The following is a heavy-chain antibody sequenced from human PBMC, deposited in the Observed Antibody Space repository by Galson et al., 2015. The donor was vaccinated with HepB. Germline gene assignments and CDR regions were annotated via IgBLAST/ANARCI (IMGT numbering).Heavy chain of an antibody. D-gene: IGHD4-17*01. J-gene: IGHJ6*02. V-gene: IGHV3-21*01. CDR2: ISMSSTYI. CDR3: ARDFGDYYTVGYDYYYGMDV. CDR1: GFTFSTYS. Sequence: SLRLSCAASGFTFSTYSLNWVRQAPGKGLEWVSSISMSSTYIYYADSVKGRFTISRDNAKNSLYLQMNSLRAEDTAVYYCARDFGDYYTVGYDYYYGMDVWGQGTTVTVSS.